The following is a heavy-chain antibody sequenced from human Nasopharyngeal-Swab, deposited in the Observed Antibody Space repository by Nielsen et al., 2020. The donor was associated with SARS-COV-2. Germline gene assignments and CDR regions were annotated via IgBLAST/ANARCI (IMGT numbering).Heavy chain of an antibody. CDR2: ISGSGGTT. D-gene: IGHD6-19*01. V-gene: IGHV3-23*01. Sequence: GESLKISCAASGFTFNNYAMSWVRQAPGKGPEWVSAISGSGGTTYYADSVKGRFTISRDDSKNTLYLQMNSLRAEDTAVYYCAKDRGSGWYRLASWGLGTLVTVSS. CDR3: AKDRGSGWYRLAS. J-gene: IGHJ5*02. CDR1: GFTFNNYA.